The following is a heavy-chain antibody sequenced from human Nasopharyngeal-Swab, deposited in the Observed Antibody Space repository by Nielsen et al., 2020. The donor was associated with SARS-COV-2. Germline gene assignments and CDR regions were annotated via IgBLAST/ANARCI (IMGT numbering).Heavy chain of an antibody. Sequence: ASLKVSCKASGYTFTSYGISGVRQAPGQGREWMGWISAYNGNTNYAQKLQGRVTMNTDTSTSTAYMELRSLRSDDTAVYYCARENSPPTYYDFWSGYSPNYFDYWGQGTLVTVSS. V-gene: IGHV1-18*01. CDR3: ARENSPPTYYDFWSGYSPNYFDY. J-gene: IGHJ4*02. D-gene: IGHD3-3*01. CDR1: GYTFTSYG. CDR2: ISAYNGNT.